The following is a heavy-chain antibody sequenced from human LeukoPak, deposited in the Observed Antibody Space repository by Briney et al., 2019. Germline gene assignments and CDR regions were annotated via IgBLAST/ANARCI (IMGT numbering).Heavy chain of an antibody. CDR1: GASVSSGSYY. CDR3: ARAAAVGAIEIDY. CDR2: IYYRGST. J-gene: IGHJ4*02. Sequence: SETRSLTCTVAGASVSSGSYYWSWLRQPPVKGLEWTGYIYYRGSTNYNPSLKSRVTISVATSKTQSSLKLSSVTAADTAVYYCARAAAVGAIEIDYWGQGTLVTVSS. V-gene: IGHV4-61*01. D-gene: IGHD1-26*01.